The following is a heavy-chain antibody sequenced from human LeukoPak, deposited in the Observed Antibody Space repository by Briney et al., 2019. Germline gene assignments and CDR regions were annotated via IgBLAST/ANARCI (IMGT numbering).Heavy chain of an antibody. CDR2: IYHSGST. CDR3: ARAVRGNSAFDI. CDR1: GGSFSGYY. J-gene: IGHJ3*02. D-gene: IGHD3-16*01. V-gene: IGHV4-34*01. Sequence: PSETLSLTCAVYGGSFSGYYWSWIRQPPGKGLEWIGEIYHSGSTNYNPSLKSRVTISVDKSKNQFSLQLNSVTPEDTAVYYCARAVRGNSAFDIWGQGTMVTVSS.